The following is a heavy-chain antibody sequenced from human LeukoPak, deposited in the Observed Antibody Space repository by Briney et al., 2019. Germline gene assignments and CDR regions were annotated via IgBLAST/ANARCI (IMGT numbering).Heavy chain of an antibody. Sequence: GESLKISCKGSGYSFTSFSIGWVRQMPGKGLEWMGIIYPGDSDTRYSPSFQGLVTISADKSVSTAYLQWSSLKASDTAMYYCARHISSGWYHVDYWGQGTLVTVSS. CDR1: GYSFTSFS. V-gene: IGHV5-51*01. D-gene: IGHD6-19*01. CDR3: ARHISSGWYHVDY. J-gene: IGHJ4*02. CDR2: IYPGDSDT.